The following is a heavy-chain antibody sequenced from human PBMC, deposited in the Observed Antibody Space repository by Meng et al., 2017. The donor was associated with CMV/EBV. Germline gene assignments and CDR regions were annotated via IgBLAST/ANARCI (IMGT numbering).Heavy chain of an antibody. CDR2: IYPGDSET. D-gene: IGHD3-3*01. CDR1: GYDFTTHW. Sequence: GESLKISCQASGYDFTTHWIGWVRQMPGKGLEWMGIIYPGDSETRYRPSFQGQVTISVDKSIRTPYLHWSSLKTSDTAMYFCARPPNLLRLLKGPSQDVWGQGTMVTVSS. CDR3: ARPPNLLRLLKGPSQDV. J-gene: IGHJ3*01. V-gene: IGHV5-51*01.